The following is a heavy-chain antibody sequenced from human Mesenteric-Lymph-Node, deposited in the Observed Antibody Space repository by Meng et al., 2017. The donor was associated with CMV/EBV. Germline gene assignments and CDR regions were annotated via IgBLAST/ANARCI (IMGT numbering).Heavy chain of an antibody. CDR3: ARDRDYYGSGSYSLIDH. Sequence: YSFTSYWISWVRQMPGKGLEWMGWINPNSGGTNYAQKFQGWVTMTRDTSISTAYMELSRLRSDDTAVYYCARDRDYYGSGSYSLIDHWGQGTLVTVSS. D-gene: IGHD3-10*01. V-gene: IGHV1-2*04. J-gene: IGHJ4*02. CDR2: INPNSGGT. CDR1: YSFTSYW.